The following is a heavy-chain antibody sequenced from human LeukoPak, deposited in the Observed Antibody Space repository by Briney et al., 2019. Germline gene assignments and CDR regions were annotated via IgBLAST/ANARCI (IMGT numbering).Heavy chain of an antibody. CDR1: GGSFSGYY. CDR3: ARSDSSGWFNY. Sequence: SETLSLTCAVYGGSFSGYYWSWIRQPPGKGLEWIGEINHSGSTNYNPSLKSRVTISVDTSKNQFSLKLSPVTAADTAVYYCARSDSSGWFNYWGQGTLVTVSS. D-gene: IGHD6-19*01. J-gene: IGHJ4*02. V-gene: IGHV4-34*01. CDR2: INHSGST.